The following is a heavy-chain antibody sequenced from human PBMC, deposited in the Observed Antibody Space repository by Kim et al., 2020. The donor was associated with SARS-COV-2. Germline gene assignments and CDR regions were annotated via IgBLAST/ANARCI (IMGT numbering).Heavy chain of an antibody. Sequence: SAKVSCKASGGTFSSYAISWVRQAPGQGLEWMGGIIPIFGTANYAQKFQGRVTITADGSTSTAYMELSSLRSEDTAVYYCARVNGGNSPQYYYYYYGMDVWGQGTTVSVS. J-gene: IGHJ6*02. CDR3: ARVNGGNSPQYYYYYYGMDV. CDR1: GGTFSSYA. V-gene: IGHV1-69*13. CDR2: IIPIFGTA. D-gene: IGHD2-21*02.